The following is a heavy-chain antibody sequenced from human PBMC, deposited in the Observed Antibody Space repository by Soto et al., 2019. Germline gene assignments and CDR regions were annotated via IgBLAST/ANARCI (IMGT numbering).Heavy chain of an antibody. D-gene: IGHD4-17*01. CDR2: IYPSNSDT. Sequence: GSLKISCQVSGYTFTIYLIGWVRQIPGKGLEWMGIIYPSNSDTRYSPSFQGQVTISADQSINTAYLQWDSLKASDTAIYYCARPANTVADHFDLWGQGTPATVSS. V-gene: IGHV5-51*01. CDR1: GYTFTIYL. J-gene: IGHJ4*02. CDR3: ARPANTVADHFDL.